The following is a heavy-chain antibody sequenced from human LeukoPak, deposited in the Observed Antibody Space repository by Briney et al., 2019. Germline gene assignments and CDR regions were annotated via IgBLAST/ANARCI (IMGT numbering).Heavy chain of an antibody. V-gene: IGHV1-2*02. CDR3: ARGPYYYDSSGYYPSDY. Sequence: ASVKVSCKASGYIFTGYYMHWVRQAPGQGLEWMGWINPNSGGTNYAQKFQGRVTMTRDTSISTAYMELSRLRSDDTAVYYCARGPYYYDSSGYYPSDYWGQGTLVTVSS. CDR1: GYIFTGYY. CDR2: INPNSGGT. J-gene: IGHJ4*02. D-gene: IGHD3-22*01.